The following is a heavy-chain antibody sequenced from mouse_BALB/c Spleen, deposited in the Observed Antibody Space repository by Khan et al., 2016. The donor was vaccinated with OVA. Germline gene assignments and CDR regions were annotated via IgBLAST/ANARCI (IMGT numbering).Heavy chain of an antibody. CDR1: GYSITSGYA. CDR3: ARKNYYGYAMNY. CDR2: ISYSGST. Sequence: VQLQESGPGLVKPSQSLSLTCTVTGYSITSGYAWNWIRQFPGNKLEWMGYISYSGSTSYNPSLRSRISITRDTSTNPSFLQLNSVTTEDTATYYGARKNYYGYAMNYWGQGTSVTVSS. D-gene: IGHD1-1*01. V-gene: IGHV3-2*02. J-gene: IGHJ4*01.